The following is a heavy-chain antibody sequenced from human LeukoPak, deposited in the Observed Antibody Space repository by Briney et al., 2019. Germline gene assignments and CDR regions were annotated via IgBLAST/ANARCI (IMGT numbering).Heavy chain of an antibody. J-gene: IGHJ4*02. D-gene: IGHD3-3*01. CDR1: GFTFSSYW. Sequence: PGVSLRLSCAASGFTFSSYWMSWVRQAPGKGLEWVANIRQDGSEKYYVDSVKGRFTISRDNAKNSLYLQMNSLRAEDTAVYYCARESPGITIFGVLSWGQGTLVTVSS. CDR2: IRQDGSEK. V-gene: IGHV3-7*01. CDR3: ARESPGITIFGVLS.